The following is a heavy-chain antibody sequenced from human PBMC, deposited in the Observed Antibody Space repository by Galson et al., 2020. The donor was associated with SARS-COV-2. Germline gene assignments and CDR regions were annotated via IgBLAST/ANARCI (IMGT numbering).Heavy chain of an antibody. D-gene: IGHD3-22*01. V-gene: IGHV3-15*01. J-gene: IGHJ3*02. Sequence: GGSLRLSCAASGFTFSNAWMSWVRQAPGKGLEWVGRIKSKTDGGTTDHAAPVKGRFTIPRDDSKNTLYLQMNSLKTEDTAVYYCTPEFGVITCAFDIWGQGSMVTVSS. CDR1: GFTFSNAW. CDR2: IKSKTDGGTT. CDR3: TPEFGVITCAFDI.